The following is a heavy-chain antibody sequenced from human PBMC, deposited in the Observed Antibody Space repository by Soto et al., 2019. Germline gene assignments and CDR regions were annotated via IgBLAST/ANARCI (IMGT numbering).Heavy chain of an antibody. J-gene: IGHJ4*02. D-gene: IGHD2-15*01. V-gene: IGHV1-18*04. CDR3: ARDPGAASFDF. Sequence: ASVKVSCKASGYTFTSYYMHCVRQAPGEGLEWVGWINTSNDNKLYAQKLQGRLTLTTDTSTSTAYMDLTTLRSDDTAVYFCARDPGAASFDFWAQGTLVTVSS. CDR2: INTSNDNK. CDR1: GYTFTSYY.